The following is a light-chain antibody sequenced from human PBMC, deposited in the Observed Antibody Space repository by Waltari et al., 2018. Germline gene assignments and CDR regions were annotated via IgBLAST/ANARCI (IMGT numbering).Light chain of an antibody. CDR3: QQYYSNPAT. V-gene: IGKV1-39*01. CDR2: AAS. CDR1: QSISTY. Sequence: DIQLTQSPSSLSASVGDGVTITCRASQSISTYLNWYQQKPGKAPKLLIYAASTLQSGVPSRFSGSGSGTDFTLTISCLQSEDFAIYYCQQYYSNPATFGQGTKVEIK. J-gene: IGKJ1*01.